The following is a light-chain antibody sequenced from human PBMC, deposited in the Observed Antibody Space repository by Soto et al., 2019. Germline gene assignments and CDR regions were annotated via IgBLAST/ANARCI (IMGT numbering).Light chain of an antibody. CDR1: NGVVSGYNY. J-gene: IGLJ7*01. Sequence: QSPLTQPASVSGSPGQSVTISCTGANGVVSGYNYVSWYQQRPGTAPKLMIYEVSNRPSGVSNRFSGSKSGNTASLTISGLQAEDEADYYCSTYAFGTTVFGGGTQLTVL. CDR2: EVS. V-gene: IGLV2-14*01. CDR3: STYAFGTTV.